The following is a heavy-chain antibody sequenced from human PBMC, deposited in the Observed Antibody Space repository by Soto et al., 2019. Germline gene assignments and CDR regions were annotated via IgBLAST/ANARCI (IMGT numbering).Heavy chain of an antibody. CDR3: ARDAVAARPALFYYYGMDV. V-gene: IGHV4-61*01. J-gene: IGHJ6*02. D-gene: IGHD6-6*01. CDR1: GASVSSGTYY. Sequence: SETLSLTCTVSGASVSSGTYYWSWIRQPPGKGLEWIGYIYNSGSTRYNPSLKSRVTISVDTSKNQFSLKLTSVTAADTAIYYCARDAVAARPALFYYYGMDVRGQGTTVTVSS. CDR2: IYNSGST.